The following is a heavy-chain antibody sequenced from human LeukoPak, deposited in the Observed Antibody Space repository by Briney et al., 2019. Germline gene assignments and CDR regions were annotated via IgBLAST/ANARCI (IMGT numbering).Heavy chain of an antibody. D-gene: IGHD2-15*01. V-gene: IGHV1-69*04. Sequence: SVKVSCKASGGTFSSYAISWVRPAPGQGLEWMGRIIPIFGIANYAQKFQGRVTITADKSTSTAYMELSSLRSEDTAVYYCARGGSDAEYFQHWGQGTLVTVSS. CDR3: ARGGSDAEYFQH. CDR2: IIPIFGIA. CDR1: GGTFSSYA. J-gene: IGHJ1*01.